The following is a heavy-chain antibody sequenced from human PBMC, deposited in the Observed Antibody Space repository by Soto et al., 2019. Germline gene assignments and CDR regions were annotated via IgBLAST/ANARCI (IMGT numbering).Heavy chain of an antibody. CDR2: IYATGDT. D-gene: IGHD1-26*01. Sequence: SEIQSDTCRVSCASRSRLYLSCIRQHPGKGLEWIGRIYATGDTDYNPSLKSRISMSVDMSKKQFSLTLRSVTAADTAIYYCVRDGTKNLRDRFEPWGRGILVTVSS. J-gene: IGHJ5*02. V-gene: IGHV4-4*07. CDR3: VRDGTKNLRDRFEP. CDR1: CASRSRLY.